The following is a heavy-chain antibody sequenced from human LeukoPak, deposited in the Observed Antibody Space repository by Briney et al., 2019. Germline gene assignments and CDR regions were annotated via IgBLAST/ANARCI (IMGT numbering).Heavy chain of an antibody. Sequence: PGGSLRLSCAASGFTFSDYYMSWIRQAPAKGLEWISYISSSSSTIYYADSVKGRFIISRDNAKSSLFLQMNSLRAEDTSVYYCVRDQGGAVSYWGQGTLVTVSS. CDR2: ISSSSSTI. J-gene: IGHJ4*02. CDR1: GFTFSDYY. D-gene: IGHD3-16*01. CDR3: VRDQGGAVSY. V-gene: IGHV3-11*04.